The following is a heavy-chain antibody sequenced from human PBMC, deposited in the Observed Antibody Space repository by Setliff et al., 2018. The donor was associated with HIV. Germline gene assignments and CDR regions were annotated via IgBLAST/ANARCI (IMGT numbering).Heavy chain of an antibody. CDR1: GDTSSTYA. J-gene: IGHJ3*02. D-gene: IGHD3-10*01. CDR3: AGPRGDEAFDI. Sequence: SVKVSCKASGDTSSTYAINWVRQAPGQGLEWMGQFIPILDITNYAQKFQGRVTITADKSTNTMYMEMTSLTSEDTAVYYCAGPRGDEAFDIWGQGAMVTVSS. V-gene: IGHV1-69*10. CDR2: FIPILDIT.